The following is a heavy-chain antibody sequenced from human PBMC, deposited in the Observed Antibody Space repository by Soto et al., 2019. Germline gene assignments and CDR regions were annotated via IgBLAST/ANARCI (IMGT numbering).Heavy chain of an antibody. CDR1: GFTFSSYS. CDR2: ISSSSSYI. D-gene: IGHD5-18*01. CDR3: ARDWKYSYGNDYYYYGMDV. V-gene: IGHV3-21*01. Sequence: GGSLRLSCAASGFTFSSYSMNWVRQAPGKGLEWVSSISSSSSYIYYADSVTGRFTISRDNAKNSLYLQMNSLRAEDTAVHYCARDWKYSYGNDYYYYGMDVCGQGTTVTVYS. J-gene: IGHJ6*02.